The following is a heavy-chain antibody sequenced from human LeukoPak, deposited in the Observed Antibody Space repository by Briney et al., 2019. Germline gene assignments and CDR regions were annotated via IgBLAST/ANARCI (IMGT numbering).Heavy chain of an antibody. CDR1: GASIDGHY. J-gene: IGHJ6*02. V-gene: IGHV4-59*11. CDR2: VYYSGSI. CDR3: ARLSRVAVAGSYGYHSMDV. D-gene: IGHD6-19*01. Sequence: PSETLSLTCTVSGASIDGHYWSWIRLPPGKGLEWIGFVYYSGSISYNPSLKSRATISADTSNNQFSLKLDSVTAADTAVYYCARLSRVAVAGSYGYHSMDVWGRGTTVTVSS.